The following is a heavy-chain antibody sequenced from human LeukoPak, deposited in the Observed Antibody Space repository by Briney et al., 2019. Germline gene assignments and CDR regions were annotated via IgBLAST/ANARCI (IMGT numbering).Heavy chain of an antibody. CDR2: IKQDGSEK. Sequence: SGGSLRLSCAASGFTFSSYWMSWVRQAPGKGLEWVANIKQDGSEKYYVDSVKGRFTISRGNAKNSLYLQMNSLRAEDTAVYYCARTPYCSSTSCYWSYYYYMDVWGKGTTVTVSS. V-gene: IGHV3-7*01. CDR1: GFTFSSYW. CDR3: ARTPYCSSTSCYWSYYYYMDV. J-gene: IGHJ6*03. D-gene: IGHD2-2*01.